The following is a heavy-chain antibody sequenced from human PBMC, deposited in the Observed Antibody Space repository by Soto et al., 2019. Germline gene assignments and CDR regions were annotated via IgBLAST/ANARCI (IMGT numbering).Heavy chain of an antibody. V-gene: IGHV4-4*07. CDR3: ARDQGVLVIAYNCFGP. CDR2: IFSSGST. J-gene: IGHJ5*02. CDR1: GGSITDYS. D-gene: IGHD2-21*01. Sequence: SETLSLTCTVSGGSITDYSWVWIRQPAGKGLEWIGRIFSSGSTNYSPSLKSRITMSLDTSKNQFSLKLNSATATDTAVYFCARDQGVLVIAYNCFGPRGQGILVTVS.